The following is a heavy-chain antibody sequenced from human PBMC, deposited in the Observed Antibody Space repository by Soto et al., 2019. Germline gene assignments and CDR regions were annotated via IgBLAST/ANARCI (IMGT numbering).Heavy chain of an antibody. D-gene: IGHD3-22*01. CDR2: IYPGDSDT. CDR1: GYSFTSYW. Sequence: PGESLKISCQGSGYSFTSYWIGWVRQMPGKGLEWMGIIYPGDSDTRYSPSFQGQVTISADKSISTAYLQWSSLKASDTAMYYCARQVPYYYDSSGYSGGYFDYWGQGTLVTVSS. CDR3: ARQVPYYYDSSGYSGGYFDY. J-gene: IGHJ4*02. V-gene: IGHV5-51*01.